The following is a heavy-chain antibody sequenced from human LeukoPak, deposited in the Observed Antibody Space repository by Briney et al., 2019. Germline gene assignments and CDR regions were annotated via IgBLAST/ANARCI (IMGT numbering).Heavy chain of an antibody. CDR2: INPAGSET. V-gene: IGHV3-7*01. Sequence: GGSLRLSCAASGFSFNAYWVAWVRQAPGTGLEWVANINPAGSETFHVDPVKGRFSIFRDHAKNLVYLQMNSLRAEDTAVYYCATFGLVAALDLWGQGTLVTVSS. D-gene: IGHD5-12*01. CDR1: GFSFNAYW. J-gene: IGHJ4*02. CDR3: ATFGLVAALDL.